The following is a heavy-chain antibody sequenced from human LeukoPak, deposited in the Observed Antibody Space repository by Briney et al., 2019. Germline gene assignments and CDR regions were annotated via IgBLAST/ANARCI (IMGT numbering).Heavy chain of an antibody. CDR2: ISSSGSTI. CDR3: ARGGTPSHRYYYDSSGYYAFDI. V-gene: IGHV3-11*01. J-gene: IGHJ3*02. D-gene: IGHD3-22*01. Sequence: GGSLRLSRAASGFAFSDYYMSWIRQAPGKGLEWVSYISSSGSTIYYADSVKGRFTISRDNAKNSLYLQMNSLRAEDTAVYYCARGGTPSHRYYYDSSGYYAFDIWGQGTMVTVSS. CDR1: GFAFSDYY.